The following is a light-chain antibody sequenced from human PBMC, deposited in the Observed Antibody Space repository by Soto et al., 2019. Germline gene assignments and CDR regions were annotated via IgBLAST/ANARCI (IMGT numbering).Light chain of an antibody. CDR1: QSVTNNF. J-gene: IGKJ3*01. V-gene: IGKV3-20*01. Sequence: IVLTQSPGTLSLSPGERATLSCGASQSVTNNFLAWYQQKPGQAPRPLIYGASSRATGVPDRFSGSGSGTDFSLTISRLEPGDFGVYYCQQYGTPLFTFGPGTKVDVK. CDR3: QQYGTPLFT. CDR2: GAS.